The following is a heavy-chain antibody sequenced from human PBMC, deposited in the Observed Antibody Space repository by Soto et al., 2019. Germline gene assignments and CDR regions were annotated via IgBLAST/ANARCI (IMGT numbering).Heavy chain of an antibody. J-gene: IGHJ4*02. CDR3: TTGLSNGYYNFYF. V-gene: IGHV3-15*01. D-gene: IGHD3-3*01. CDR1: GLTFRHAR. CDR2: IKGEADGGTT. Sequence: GGALRLSCGGSGLTFRHARVSWVRPAPGKVLEWVGRIKGEADGGTTDYAAPVKGRITISRVHSKDTLSLQMNSLKTDDTAVYYFTTGLSNGYYNFYFWGQGTPVTGSS.